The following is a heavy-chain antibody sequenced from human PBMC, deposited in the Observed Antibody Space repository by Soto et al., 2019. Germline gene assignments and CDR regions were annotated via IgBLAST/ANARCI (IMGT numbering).Heavy chain of an antibody. V-gene: IGHV3-23*01. CDR1: GFTFSSYA. D-gene: IGHD3-3*01. J-gene: IGHJ4*02. CDR3: AKGRPPPIFGVVIMTFDY. CDR2: ISGSGGST. Sequence: GGSLRLSCAASGFTFSSYAMSWVRQAPGKGLEWVSAISGSGGSTYYADSVKGRFTISRDNSKNTLYLQMNSLRAEDTAVYYCAKGRPPPIFGVVIMTFDYWGQGTLVTVSS.